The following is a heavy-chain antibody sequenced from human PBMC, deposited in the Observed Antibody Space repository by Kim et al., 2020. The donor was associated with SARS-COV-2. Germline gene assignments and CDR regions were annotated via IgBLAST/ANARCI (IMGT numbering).Heavy chain of an antibody. CDR2: ISSSGSTI. J-gene: IGHJ4*02. CDR1: GFTFSDYY. Sequence: GGSLRLPCAASGFTFSDYYMSWIRQAPGKGLEWVSYISSSGSTIYYADSVKGRFTISRDNAKNSLYLQMNSLRAEDTAVYYCARVQYGDYENYFDYWGQGTLVTVSS. V-gene: IGHV3-11*01. D-gene: IGHD4-17*01. CDR3: ARVQYGDYENYFDY.